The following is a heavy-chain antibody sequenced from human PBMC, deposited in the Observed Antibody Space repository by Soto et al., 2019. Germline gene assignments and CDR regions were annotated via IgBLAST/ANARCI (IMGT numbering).Heavy chain of an antibody. V-gene: IGHV1-69*02. CDR1: GVALSRYT. Sequence: GVALSRYTVVWVRQEPGQGLEWMGRIIPILGMANYAQKFQGRVTITADKSTSTAYMELSSLRSEDTAVYYCARHYSNYDARDAFDIWGQGTMVTVS. CDR3: ARHYSNYDARDAFDI. J-gene: IGHJ3*02. D-gene: IGHD4-4*01. CDR2: IIPILGMA.